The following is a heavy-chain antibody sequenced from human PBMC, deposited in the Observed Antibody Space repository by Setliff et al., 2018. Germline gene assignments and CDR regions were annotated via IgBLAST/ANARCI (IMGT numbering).Heavy chain of an antibody. CDR1: GGSISSGYYY. J-gene: IGHJ4*02. CDR3: AREPFSGVGYYFDS. CDR2: IYYSGST. V-gene: IGHV4-30-4*08. D-gene: IGHD1-26*01. Sequence: SETLSLTCTVSGGSISSGYYYWSWIRQPPGKGLEWIGYIYYSGSTYYNPSLKSRVTISVDTSKNQFALRLSSVTAADTAVYYCAREPFSGVGYYFDSWGQGTLVTVSS.